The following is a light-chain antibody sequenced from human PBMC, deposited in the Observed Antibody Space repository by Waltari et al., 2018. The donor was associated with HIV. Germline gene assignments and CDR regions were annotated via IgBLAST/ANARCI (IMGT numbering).Light chain of an antibody. V-gene: IGLV3-21*01. Sequence: SYVLTQPPSVSVAPRETATITCGGSNIGTKSVHWYQQKPGQPPVLVIYEDSDRPSGIPERFSGSNSGNTATLTISRVEAGDEADYYCQVWDSSSDHVVFGGGTKLTVL. CDR3: QVWDSSSDHVV. CDR1: NIGTKS. CDR2: EDS. J-gene: IGLJ2*01.